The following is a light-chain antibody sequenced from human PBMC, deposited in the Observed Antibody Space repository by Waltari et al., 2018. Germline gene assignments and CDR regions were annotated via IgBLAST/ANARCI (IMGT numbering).Light chain of an antibody. Sequence: SSQSVLYSSNNKNYLAWYQQKPGQPPKLLIYWASTRESGVPDRFSGSGSGTDFTLTISSLQAEDVAVYYCQQYYSTLWTFGQGTKVEIK. J-gene: IGKJ1*01. CDR3: QQYYSTLWT. CDR2: WAS. CDR1: QSVLYSSNNKNY. V-gene: IGKV4-1*01.